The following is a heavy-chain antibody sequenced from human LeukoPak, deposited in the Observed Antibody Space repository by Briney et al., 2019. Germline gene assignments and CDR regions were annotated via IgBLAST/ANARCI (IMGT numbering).Heavy chain of an antibody. CDR3: ANGETYSRGP. J-gene: IGHJ5*02. D-gene: IGHD3-22*01. Sequence: GGSLRLSCAASGFTFDDYAMHWVRQAPGKGLEWVSGISWNSGSIGYADSVKGRFTISRGNAKNSLFLQINSLRAEDTAVYYCANGETYSRGPWGQETLVTVPS. V-gene: IGHV3-9*01. CDR2: ISWNSGSI. CDR1: GFTFDDYA.